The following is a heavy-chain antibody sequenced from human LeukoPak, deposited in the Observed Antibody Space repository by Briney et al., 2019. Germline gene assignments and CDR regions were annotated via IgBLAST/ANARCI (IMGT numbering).Heavy chain of an antibody. D-gene: IGHD6-13*01. CDR1: GYTFTGYY. V-gene: IGHV1-2*02. CDR2: INPNSGGT. J-gene: IGHJ4*02. CDR3: ARDLSWEYYFDY. Sequence: ASVKVSCKASGYTFTGYYMHWVRQAPGQGLEWMGWINPNSGGTNYAQKFQGGVTMTRDTSISTAYMELSRLRSDDTAVYYCARDLSWEYYFDYWGQGTLVTVSS.